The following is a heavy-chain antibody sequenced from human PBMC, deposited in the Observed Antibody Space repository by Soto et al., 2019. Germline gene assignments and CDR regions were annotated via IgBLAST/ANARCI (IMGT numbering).Heavy chain of an antibody. CDR3: VKDGDGNIVVVPSALYDFWSGPSSLLGMDV. CDR1: GFTFSSYA. J-gene: IGHJ6*02. Sequence: RGGSLRLSCAASGFTFSSYAMSWVRQAPGKGLEWVSAISGSGGSTYYADSVKGRFTISRDNSKNTLYLQMNSLRAEDTAVYYCVKDGDGNIVVVPSALYDFWSGPSSLLGMDVWGQGTTVTVSS. V-gene: IGHV3-23*01. D-gene: IGHD2-2*01. CDR2: ISGSGGST.